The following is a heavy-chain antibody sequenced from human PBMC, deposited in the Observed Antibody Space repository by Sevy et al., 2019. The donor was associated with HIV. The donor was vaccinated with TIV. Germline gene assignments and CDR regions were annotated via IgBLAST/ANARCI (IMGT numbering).Heavy chain of an antibody. J-gene: IGHJ4*02. CDR2: IYTSGST. CDR3: ARELWFGELWLYFDY. D-gene: IGHD3-10*01. CDR1: GGSISSYY. V-gene: IGHV4-4*07. Sequence: SETLSLTCTVSGGSISSYYWSWIRQPAGKGLEWIGRIYTSGSTNSNPSLKSRVTMSVDTSKNQFSLKLSSVTAADTAVYYCARELWFGELWLYFDYWGQGTLVTVSS.